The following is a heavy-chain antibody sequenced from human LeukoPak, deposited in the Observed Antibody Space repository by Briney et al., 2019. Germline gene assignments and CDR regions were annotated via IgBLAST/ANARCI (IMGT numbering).Heavy chain of an antibody. CDR1: GFTFSSYG. J-gene: IGHJ4*02. Sequence: PGGSLRLCCAASGFTFSSYGMHWVRQAPGKGLEWVAVIWYDGSNKYYADSVKGRFTISRDDSKNTLYLQMNSLKTEDTAVYYCTTELYYDSSGSYCIDYWGQGTLVTVSS. CDR3: TTELYYDSSGSYCIDY. D-gene: IGHD3-22*01. V-gene: IGHV3-33*01. CDR2: IWYDGSNK.